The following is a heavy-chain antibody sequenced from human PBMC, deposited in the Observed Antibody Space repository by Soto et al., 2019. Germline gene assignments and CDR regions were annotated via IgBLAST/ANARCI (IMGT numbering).Heavy chain of an antibody. CDR3: TKGGTVPFDY. CDR1: GITFSRYA. Sequence: QVQFMQSGGGVVQPGTSLRLSCATSGITFSRYAMHWVRQAPGRRPEWVAVVFFDGNYKNYGDSVKGRFTVSRGNSKNTTYLQMNGLRPEDSAVYYCTKGGTVPFDYWGQGSLVTVSS. D-gene: IGHD3-16*01. J-gene: IGHJ4*02. CDR2: VFFDGNYK. V-gene: IGHV3-30*18.